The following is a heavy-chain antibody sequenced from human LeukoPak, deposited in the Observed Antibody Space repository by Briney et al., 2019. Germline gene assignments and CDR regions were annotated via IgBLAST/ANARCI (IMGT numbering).Heavy chain of an antibody. V-gene: IGHV4-39*01. CDR2: IYYSGST. CDR3: ARTYCSSTSCYRPDYFDY. Sequence: PSETLSLTCTVSGGSISSSSYYWGWIRQPPGKGLEWIGSIYYSGSTYYNPSLRSRVTISVDTSKNQFSLKLSSVTAADTAVYYCARTYCSSTSCYRPDYFDYWGQGTLVTVSS. J-gene: IGHJ4*02. D-gene: IGHD2-2*01. CDR1: GGSISSSSYY.